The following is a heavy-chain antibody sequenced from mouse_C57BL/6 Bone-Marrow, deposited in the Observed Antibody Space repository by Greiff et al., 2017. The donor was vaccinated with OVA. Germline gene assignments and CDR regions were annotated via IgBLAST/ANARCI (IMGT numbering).Heavy chain of an antibody. Sequence: VQLKQSGAELARPGASVKLSCKASGYTFTSYGISWVKQRTGQGLEWIGEIYPRSGNTYYNEKFKGKATLTADKSSSTAYMELRSLTSEDSAVYFCARGDYDYDPAWFAYWGQGTLVTVSA. V-gene: IGHV1-81*01. CDR3: ARGDYDYDPAWFAY. CDR1: GYTFTSYG. CDR2: IYPRSGNT. D-gene: IGHD2-4*01. J-gene: IGHJ3*01.